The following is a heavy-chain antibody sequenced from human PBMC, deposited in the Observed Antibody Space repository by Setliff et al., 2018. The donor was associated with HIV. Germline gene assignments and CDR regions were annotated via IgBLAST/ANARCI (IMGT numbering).Heavy chain of an antibody. V-gene: IGHV3-30*03. CDR2: ISYDGSNK. D-gene: IGHD5-12*01. CDR1: GFTFSTYG. CDR3: ARMVRSGYDRGYFDS. Sequence: GGSLRLSCAASGFTFSTYGMHWVRQAPGKGLEWVAVISYDGSNKYYADSVKGRFTISRDNSKNTLYLQMNSLRAEDTAVYYCARMVRSGYDRGYFDSWGQGTLVTVSS. J-gene: IGHJ4*02.